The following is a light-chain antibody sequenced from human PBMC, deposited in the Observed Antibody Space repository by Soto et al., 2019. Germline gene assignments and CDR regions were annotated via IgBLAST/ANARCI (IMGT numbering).Light chain of an antibody. CDR2: EVS. CDR3: SSYTSSSIPV. CDR1: SSDVGGYNY. V-gene: IGLV2-14*01. J-gene: IGLJ3*02. Sequence: QSVLTQPASVSGSPGQSITISCTGTSSDVGGYNYVSWYQQHPGKAPKLMIYEVSNRPSGVSNRFSGSKSGNTASLTISGLLAEDEADYYCSSYTSSSIPVFGGGTKLTVL.